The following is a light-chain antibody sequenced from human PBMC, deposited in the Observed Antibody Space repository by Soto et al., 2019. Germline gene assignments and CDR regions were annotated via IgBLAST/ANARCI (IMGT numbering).Light chain of an antibody. J-gene: IGKJ4*01. CDR3: QQYDSYSPLN. CDR2: KAS. CDR1: QSLSSW. V-gene: IGKV1-5*03. Sequence: DIPITQAPSTLSATVGGRVTINCRASQSLSSWLAWSQQKPGQAPKLLIYKASGLESGVPSRFSGSGSGTDCTLTISSLQPDDFATYYCQQYDSYSPLNFGGGTKVDIK.